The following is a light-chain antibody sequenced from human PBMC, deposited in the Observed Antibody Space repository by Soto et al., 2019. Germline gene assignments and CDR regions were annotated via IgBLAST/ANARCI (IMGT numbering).Light chain of an antibody. CDR3: SSYSSSSALDVI. Sequence: QSVLAQPASVSGSPGQSITISCAGTNRDVGGYNYVSWYQQYPGKAPKLIIYEVTYRPSGVSNRFSGSKSGNTASLTISGLQAEDEDDDYCSSYSSSSALDVIFGGGTKLTVL. CDR2: EVT. CDR1: NRDVGGYNY. J-gene: IGLJ2*01. V-gene: IGLV2-14*01.